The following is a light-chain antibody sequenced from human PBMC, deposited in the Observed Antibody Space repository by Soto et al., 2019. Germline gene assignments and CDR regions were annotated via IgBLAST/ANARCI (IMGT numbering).Light chain of an antibody. Sequence: EIVLTQSPGILSLSPGERATLSCRASQSAGTNLAWYQQKPGQAPRLLIHGAFTRATGIPARFSGSGSGTEFTLTISSLQSEDFAVFYCQQYNQWPITFGQGTRLEI. CDR2: GAF. V-gene: IGKV3-15*01. CDR3: QQYNQWPIT. CDR1: QSAGTN. J-gene: IGKJ5*01.